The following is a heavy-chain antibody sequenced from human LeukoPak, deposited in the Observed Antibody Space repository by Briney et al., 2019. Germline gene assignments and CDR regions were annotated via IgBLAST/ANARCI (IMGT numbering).Heavy chain of an antibody. Sequence: SETLSLTCTVSGGSVSSGSYYWSWIRQPPGKGLEWIGYIYYSGSTNYNPSLKSRVTISVDTSKNQFSLKLSSVTAADTAVYYCARGTVLRFLEWLACYYMDVWGKGTTVTVSS. CDR1: GGSVSSGSYY. V-gene: IGHV4-61*01. CDR2: IYYSGST. D-gene: IGHD3-3*01. CDR3: ARGTVLRFLEWLACYYMDV. J-gene: IGHJ6*03.